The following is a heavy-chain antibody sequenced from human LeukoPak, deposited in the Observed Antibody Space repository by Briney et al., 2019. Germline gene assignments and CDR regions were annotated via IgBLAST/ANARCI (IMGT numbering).Heavy chain of an antibody. J-gene: IGHJ4*02. Sequence: SQTLSLTCAISGDSVSTASNAWYWIRQSPSRGLEWLGRTYYNSKWYTDYAVSVSGRTTINPDTSRNQLSLQLSFVTPEDTAVYYCAKSTTVTTQQRGYFDYWGQGTLVTVSS. CDR3: AKSTTVTTQQRGYFDY. CDR1: GDSVSTASNA. CDR2: TYYNSKWYT. V-gene: IGHV6-1*01. D-gene: IGHD4-11*01.